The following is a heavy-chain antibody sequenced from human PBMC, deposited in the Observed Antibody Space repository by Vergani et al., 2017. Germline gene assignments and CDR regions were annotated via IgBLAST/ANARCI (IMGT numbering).Heavy chain of an antibody. V-gene: IGHV2-5*04. D-gene: IGHD1-7*01. J-gene: IGHJ6*03. Sequence: QITLKESGPTLVKPTQTLTLTCTFSGFSLNTRGVSVAWIRQPPGKALDWLALIYWNDDQNYSPSLNNRVTITKETSKNQVVRTMTNMDYVDTGTYYCLYRKTECGTTGXFYPIYYYYNMDVWGKGTTVTVSS. CDR1: GFSLNTRGVS. CDR3: LYRKTECGTTGXFYPIYYYYNMDV. CDR2: IYWNDDQ.